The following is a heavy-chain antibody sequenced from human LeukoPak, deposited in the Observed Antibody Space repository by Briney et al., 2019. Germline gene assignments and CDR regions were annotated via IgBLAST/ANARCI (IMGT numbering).Heavy chain of an antibody. V-gene: IGHV1-2*02. CDR1: GYTFTAFY. Sequence: ASVKVSCKTSGYTFTAFYTRWVRQAPGQGLEWMGWINANTGDTNSAQKFQGTVTMTRDTSISTVYVELSRLRSDDTAVYYCARWSLSDSKNFDYWGQGTLVTVSS. CDR2: INANTGDT. J-gene: IGHJ4*02. CDR3: ARWSLSDSKNFDY. D-gene: IGHD2-21*02.